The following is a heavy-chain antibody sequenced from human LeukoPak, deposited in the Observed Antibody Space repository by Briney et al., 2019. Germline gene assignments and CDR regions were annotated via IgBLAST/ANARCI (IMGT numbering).Heavy chain of an antibody. J-gene: IGHJ4*02. CDR3: ARGVWAPFDS. CDR2: IKQDGSEK. CDR1: GFSLSNYW. Sequence: GGPLRLSCAASGFSLSNYWMNWVRQAPGKGLEWVANIKQDGSEKNYVDSVKGRFSISRDNAKNSLILQMNSLRDEDTAVYYCARGVWAPFDSWGQGTLVSVSS. D-gene: IGHD7-27*01. V-gene: IGHV3-7*01.